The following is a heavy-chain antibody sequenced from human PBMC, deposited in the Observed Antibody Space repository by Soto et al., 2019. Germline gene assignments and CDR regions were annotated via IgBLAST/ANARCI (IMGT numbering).Heavy chain of an antibody. CDR3: ARQYPSSSRHFDH. D-gene: IGHD6-6*01. CDR2: ISAGSSNI. Sequence: GGSLSLSCAASGFTFRTYYMIWVRQAPGKGLEWVSSISAGSSNIYYAPSVKGRFTISRDNAKNSLYLQINSLRAEDTAVYYCARQYPSSSRHFDHWGQGTLVTVSS. J-gene: IGHJ4*02. CDR1: GFTFRTYY. V-gene: IGHV3-21*01.